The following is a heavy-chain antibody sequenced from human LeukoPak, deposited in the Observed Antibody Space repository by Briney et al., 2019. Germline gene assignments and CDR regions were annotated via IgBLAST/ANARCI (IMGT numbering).Heavy chain of an antibody. Sequence: GGSLRLSCAASGFTFSSYWMSWVRQAPGKGLEWVSSISSSSSYIYYADSVKGRFTISRDNAKNSLYLQMNSLRAEDTAVYYCARGDPGGSFFRPIDYWGQGTLVTVSS. CDR2: ISSSSSYI. CDR1: GFTFSSYW. V-gene: IGHV3-21*01. D-gene: IGHD1-26*01. CDR3: ARGDPGGSFFRPIDY. J-gene: IGHJ4*02.